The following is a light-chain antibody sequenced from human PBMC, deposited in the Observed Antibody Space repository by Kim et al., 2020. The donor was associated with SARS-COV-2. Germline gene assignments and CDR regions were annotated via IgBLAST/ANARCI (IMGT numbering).Light chain of an antibody. CDR1: KLGDKY. Sequence: SYELTQPPSVSVSPGQTANITCSRDKLGDKYACWYQQKPGQSPVLVIYQDSKRTSGIPQRFSGSNSGNTATLTISGTQAMDEADYYCQAWDSSTVVFGVGTQLTVL. CDR3: QAWDSSTVV. J-gene: IGLJ2*01. V-gene: IGLV3-1*01. CDR2: QDS.